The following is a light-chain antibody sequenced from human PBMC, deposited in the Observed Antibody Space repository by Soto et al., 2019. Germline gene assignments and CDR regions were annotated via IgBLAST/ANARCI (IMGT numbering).Light chain of an antibody. CDR1: QSISSW. CDR2: KAS. Sequence: DIQMTQSPSTLSASVGDRVTITCRASQSISSWLAWYQQKPGEAPKLLIYKASSLESEVPSRFSGSGSGTEFTLTISSLQPDDFATYYCQQYSSYSTFGQGTKVEIK. V-gene: IGKV1-5*03. J-gene: IGKJ1*01. CDR3: QQYSSYST.